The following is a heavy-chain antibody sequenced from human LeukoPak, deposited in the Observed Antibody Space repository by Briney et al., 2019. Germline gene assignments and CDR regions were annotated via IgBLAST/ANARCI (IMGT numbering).Heavy chain of an antibody. V-gene: IGHV4-4*09. CDR1: GVSISSYY. D-gene: IGHD2-15*01. Sequence: SETLSLTCTVSGVSISSYYWSWIRQPPGKGLEWIGYIYTSGSTNYNPSLKSRVTISVDTSKNQFSLKLSSVTAADTAAYYCGRTLIYCSGGSCYSAGFDYWGQGTLVTVSS. J-gene: IGHJ4*02. CDR3: GRTLIYCSGGSCYSAGFDY. CDR2: IYTSGST.